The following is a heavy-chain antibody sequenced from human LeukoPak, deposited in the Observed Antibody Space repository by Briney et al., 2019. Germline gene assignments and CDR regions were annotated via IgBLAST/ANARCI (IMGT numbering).Heavy chain of an antibody. CDR2: ISWNSGSI. V-gene: IGHV3-9*01. D-gene: IGHD6-13*01. J-gene: IGHJ5*02. CDR3: AKGAYSSSWYRFDP. Sequence: HPGESLRLSCAASGFTFDDYAMHWVRQAPGKGLEWVSGISWNSGSIGYADSVKGRFTISRDNAKKSLYLQMNSLRTEDTALYYCAKGAYSSSWYRFDPWGQGTLVTVSS. CDR1: GFTFDDYA.